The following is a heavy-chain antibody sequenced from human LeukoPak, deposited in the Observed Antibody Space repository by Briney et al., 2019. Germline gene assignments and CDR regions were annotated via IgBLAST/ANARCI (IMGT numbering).Heavy chain of an antibody. CDR2: IKQDGSEK. D-gene: IGHD2-2*01. CDR3: ATSGWYQLHGDY. Sequence: PGGSLRLSCATSGFTFSSYWMSWVRQAPGKGLEWVANIKQDGSEKYYVDSVKGRFTISRDNAKNSLYQQMNSLRADDSAVYYCATSGWYQLHGDYWGQGTLVTVSS. CDR1: GFTFSSYW. V-gene: IGHV3-7*01. J-gene: IGHJ4*02.